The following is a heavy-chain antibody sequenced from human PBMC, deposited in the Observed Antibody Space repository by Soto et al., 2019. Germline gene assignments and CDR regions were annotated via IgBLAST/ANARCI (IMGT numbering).Heavy chain of an antibody. Sequence: GGSLRLSCAASGFTFDEYGMHWVRQAPGKXLEWVSGISWNSDSIGYADSVKGRFTISRDNAKNSLYLQMNSLRAEDTAFYYCAKSHTYYFDSSGYYLGHWGQGTPVTVSS. CDR1: GFTFDEYG. J-gene: IGHJ4*02. V-gene: IGHV3-9*01. D-gene: IGHD3-22*01. CDR2: ISWNSDSI. CDR3: AKSHTYYFDSSGYYLGH.